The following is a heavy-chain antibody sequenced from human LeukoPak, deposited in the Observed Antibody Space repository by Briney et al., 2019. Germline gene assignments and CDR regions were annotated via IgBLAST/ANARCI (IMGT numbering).Heavy chain of an antibody. CDR1: GGSITDTTYF. D-gene: IGHD6-13*01. CDR3: ARRKVAAEIDY. Sequence: PSETLSLTCSVSGGSITDTTYFWGWIRQPPGKGLEWIGSIYYRGNTYYRPPLKSRVTLFVDTSKNQFSLKLTSVTAADTAIYYCARRKVAAEIDYWGQGTLVTVSS. CDR2: IYYRGNT. J-gene: IGHJ4*02. V-gene: IGHV4-39*01.